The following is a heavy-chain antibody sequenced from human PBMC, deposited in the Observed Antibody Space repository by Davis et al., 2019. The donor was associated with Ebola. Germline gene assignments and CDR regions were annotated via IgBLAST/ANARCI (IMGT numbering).Heavy chain of an antibody. CDR2: IYYSGSS. D-gene: IGHD3/OR15-3a*01. CDR1: GGSFSSYY. Sequence: MPSEPLSPTCTAPGGSFSSYYWRGTPQPPGKGLEWIGYIYYSGSSNYNPSLKSRVPISVDTSKNQFSLKLSSVTAADTAVYCCAGLDVYYYGMDVWGQGTTVTVSS. V-gene: IGHV4-59*01. CDR3: AGLDVYYYGMDV. J-gene: IGHJ6*02.